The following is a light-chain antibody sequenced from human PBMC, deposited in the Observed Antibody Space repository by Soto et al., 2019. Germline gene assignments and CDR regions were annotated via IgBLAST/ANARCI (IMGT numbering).Light chain of an antibody. CDR2: DNN. J-gene: IGLJ2*01. CDR1: SSNIGNNY. CDR3: ASWDGSLPGEV. V-gene: IGLV1-51*01. Sequence: QSVLTQSPSVSGAPGQRVTISCSGSSSNIGNNYVSWYQQLPGTAPKLLIYDNNKRHSGIPDRFSASKSGTSGSLDNPGRHTGEEADYYCASWDGSLPGEVFGVGTKLTVL.